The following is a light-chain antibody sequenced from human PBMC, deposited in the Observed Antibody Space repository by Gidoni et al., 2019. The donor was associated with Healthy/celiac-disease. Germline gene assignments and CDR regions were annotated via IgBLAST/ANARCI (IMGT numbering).Light chain of an antibody. CDR1: TGPVTSGHY. Sequence: QAVVTQEPSLPVSPGGTVTLTCGSSTGPVTSGHYPYWFQQKPGQAPRTLIYDTSNKHSWTPARFSGSLLGGKAALTLSGAQPEDEAEYYCLLSYSGARWVFGGGTKLTVL. CDR2: DTS. V-gene: IGLV7-46*01. J-gene: IGLJ3*02. CDR3: LLSYSGARWV.